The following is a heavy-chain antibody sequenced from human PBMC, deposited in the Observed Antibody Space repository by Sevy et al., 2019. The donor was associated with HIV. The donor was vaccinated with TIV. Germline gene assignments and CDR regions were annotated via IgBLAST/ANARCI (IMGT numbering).Heavy chain of an antibody. D-gene: IGHD2-8*01. V-gene: IGHV1-18*01. Sequence: ASVKVSCKASGYSFTTYGISWVRQAPAQGLEWMGWISGYNGKTNHAQKLQGRVTMTTDTSTSTAYLELRGLRADDTAVYYCARDKMVNTDNYFDYWGQGTLVTVSS. CDR1: GYSFTTYG. CDR2: ISGYNGKT. CDR3: ARDKMVNTDNYFDY. J-gene: IGHJ4*02.